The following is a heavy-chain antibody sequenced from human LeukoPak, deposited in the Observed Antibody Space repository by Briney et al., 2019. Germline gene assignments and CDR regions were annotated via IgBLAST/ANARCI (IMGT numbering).Heavy chain of an antibody. Sequence: PGGSLRLSCGASGFTFSDYWIHWVRQAPGKGLVWVSRINSDGNSTRYADSVKSRFTISRDNAKNTLYLQMNSLRAEDTAVYYCTTDQFIYYDSSGYYYKTEYFQHWGQGTLVTVSS. V-gene: IGHV3-74*01. D-gene: IGHD3-22*01. CDR1: GFTFSDYW. J-gene: IGHJ1*01. CDR3: TTDQFIYYDSSGYYYKTEYFQH. CDR2: INSDGNST.